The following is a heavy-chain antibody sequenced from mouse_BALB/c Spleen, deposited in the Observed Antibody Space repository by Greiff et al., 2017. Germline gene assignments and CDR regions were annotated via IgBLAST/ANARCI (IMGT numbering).Heavy chain of an antibody. V-gene: IGHV2-9*02. CDR1: GFSLTSYG. J-gene: IGHJ4*01. CDR2: IWAGGST. Sequence: VQVVESGPGLVAPSQSLSITCTVSGFSLTSYGVHWVRQPPGKGLEWLGVIWAGGSTNYNSALMSRLSISKDNSKSQVFLKMNSLQTDDTAMYYCARDNGYYSYAMDYWGQGTSVTVSS. D-gene: IGHD2-3*01. CDR3: ARDNGYYSYAMDY.